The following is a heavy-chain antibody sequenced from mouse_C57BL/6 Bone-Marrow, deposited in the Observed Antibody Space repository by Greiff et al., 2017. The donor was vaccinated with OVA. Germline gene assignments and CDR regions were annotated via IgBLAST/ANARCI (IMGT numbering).Heavy chain of an antibody. CDR2: IRNKANGYTT. J-gene: IGHJ2*01. Sequence: EVMLVESGGGLVQPGGSLSLSCAASGFTFTDYYMSWVRQPPGKALEWLGFIRNKANGYTTEYSASVKGRFTISRDNSQSILYLQMNALRAEDSATYYCARSHYGSSYEFDYWGQGTTLTVSS. V-gene: IGHV7-3*01. CDR3: ARSHYGSSYEFDY. CDR1: GFTFTDYY. D-gene: IGHD1-1*01.